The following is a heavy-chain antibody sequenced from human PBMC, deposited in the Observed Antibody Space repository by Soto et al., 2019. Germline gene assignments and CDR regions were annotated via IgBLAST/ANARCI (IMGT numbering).Heavy chain of an antibody. CDR3: ARESEDLTSNFDY. Sequence: GGSLRLSCAASGFTLTRYSMNWVRQAPGKGLEWVSSISSTTNYIYYGDSMNGRFTISRDNAKNSLYLEMNSLRAEDTAVYYCARESEDLTSNFDYWGQGTLVTVS. V-gene: IGHV3-21*06. CDR1: GFTLTRYS. J-gene: IGHJ4*02. CDR2: ISSTTNYI.